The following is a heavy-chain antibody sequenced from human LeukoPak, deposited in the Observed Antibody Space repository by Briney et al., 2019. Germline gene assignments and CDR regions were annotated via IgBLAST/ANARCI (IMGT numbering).Heavy chain of an antibody. V-gene: IGHV3-15*01. CDR3: TTDLGWLVPFDY. Sequence: GESLRLFCAASGFTFSNAWMSWVRQAPGKGLEWVGRIKSKTDGGTADYAAPVKGRFTISRDDSKNTLYLQMNSLKTEDTAVYYCTTDLGWLVPFDYWGQGTLVTVSS. J-gene: IGHJ4*02. CDR1: GFTFSNAW. CDR2: IKSKTDGGTA. D-gene: IGHD6-19*01.